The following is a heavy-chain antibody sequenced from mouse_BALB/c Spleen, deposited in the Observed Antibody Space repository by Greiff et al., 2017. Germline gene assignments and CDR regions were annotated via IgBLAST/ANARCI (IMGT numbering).Heavy chain of an antibody. Sequence: EVQLQESGPGLVKPSQSLSLTCTVTGYSITSDYAWNWIRQFPGNKLEWMGYISYSGSTSYNPSLKSRISITRDTSKNQFFLQLNSVTTEDTATYYCASSLPPYDAFAYWGQGTLVTVSA. D-gene: IGHD2-12*01. J-gene: IGHJ3*01. CDR2: ISYSGST. CDR1: GYSITSDYA. CDR3: ASSLPPYDAFAY. V-gene: IGHV3-2*02.